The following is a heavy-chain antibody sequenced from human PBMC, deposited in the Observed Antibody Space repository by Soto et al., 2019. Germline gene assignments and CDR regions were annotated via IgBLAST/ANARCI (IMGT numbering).Heavy chain of an antibody. D-gene: IGHD2-2*02. Sequence: SSETLSLTCAVYGGSFSGYYWSWIRQPPGKGLEWIGEINHSGSTNYNPSLKSRVTISVDTSKNQFSLKLSSVTAADTAVYYCARNKGYCSSTSCYNRNWFDPWGQGTLVTVSS. CDR3: ARNKGYCSSTSCYNRNWFDP. CDR2: INHSGST. V-gene: IGHV4-34*01. J-gene: IGHJ5*02. CDR1: GGSFSGYY.